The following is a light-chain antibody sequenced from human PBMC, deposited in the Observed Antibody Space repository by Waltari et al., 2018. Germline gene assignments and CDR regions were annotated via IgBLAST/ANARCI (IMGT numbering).Light chain of an antibody. CDR2: LGS. CDR1: QSLLYSNGNNH. CDR3: MQTLQTPLT. V-gene: IGKV2-28*01. J-gene: IGKJ4*01. Sequence: EIVMTQSPLSLPVTAGEPASISCRSSQSLLYSNGNNHLDWHLQKPGQFPQLLTYLGSNRAPGVPDRFSGSGSGTDFTLKISRVEAEDVGVYYCMQTLQTPLTFGGGTKVEI.